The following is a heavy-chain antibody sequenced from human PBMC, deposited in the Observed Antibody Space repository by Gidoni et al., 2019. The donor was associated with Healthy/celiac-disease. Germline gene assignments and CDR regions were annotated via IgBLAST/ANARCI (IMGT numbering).Heavy chain of an antibody. CDR2: ISGSGGST. V-gene: IGHV3-23*01. D-gene: IGHD2-15*01. CDR1: GFTFSSYA. J-gene: IGHJ4*02. CDR3: AKDPYCSGGSCDDTYDDHFDY. Sequence: EVQLLESGGGLVQPGGSLRLSCAASGFTFSSYAMSWVRQAPGKGLEWASAISGSGGSTYYADSVKGRFTIFRDNSKNTLYLQMNSLRAEDTAVYYCAKDPYCSGGSCDDTYDDHFDYWGQGTLVTVSS.